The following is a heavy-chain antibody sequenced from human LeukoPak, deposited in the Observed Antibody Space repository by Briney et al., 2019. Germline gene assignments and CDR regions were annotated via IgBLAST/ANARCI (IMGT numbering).Heavy chain of an antibody. CDR2: IFNGGST. V-gene: IGHV3-53*01. Sequence: PGGSLRLSCAASGFAVSSNHMNWVRQAPGKGLEWVSVIFNGGSTYYADSVKGRFTISRDNSKNTLYLQMNSLRAEDTAVYYCASEGGFSSSWPGTFDYWGQGTLVTVSS. CDR3: ASEGGFSSSWPGTFDY. J-gene: IGHJ4*02. CDR1: GFAVSSNH. D-gene: IGHD6-13*01.